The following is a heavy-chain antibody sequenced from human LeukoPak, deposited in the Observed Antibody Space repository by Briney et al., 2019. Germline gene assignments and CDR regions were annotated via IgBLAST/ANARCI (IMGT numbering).Heavy chain of an antibody. CDR1: GFTFSSYR. CDR2: IKQDGSEK. V-gene: IGHV3-7*04. D-gene: IGHD7-27*01. J-gene: IGHJ4*02. CDR3: GRFTRSGDSVY. Sequence: GGSQTLSCAASGFTFSSYRMSCARQAPGKGLEWVAKIKQDGSEKQYVDSVKGRFAISRDNAENSLYLQMNSLKAEDTAVYYCGRFTRSGDSVYWGQGTLVTVSS.